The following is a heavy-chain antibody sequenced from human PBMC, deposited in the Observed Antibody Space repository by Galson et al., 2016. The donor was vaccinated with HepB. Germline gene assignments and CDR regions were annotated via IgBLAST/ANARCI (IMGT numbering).Heavy chain of an antibody. D-gene: IGHD3-10*01. CDR1: GFTFTNYA. CDR3: AKLPSRYYGSGAGYGMDI. CDR2: ISGSINAT. Sequence: SLRLSCAASGFTFTNYAMTWVRQAPGKGLQWVSGISGSINATYYADFVKGRFIISRDDSKNTLYLQMHSLRAEDTALYYCAKLPSRYYGSGAGYGMDIWGQGTTVTVSS. V-gene: IGHV3-23*01. J-gene: IGHJ6*02.